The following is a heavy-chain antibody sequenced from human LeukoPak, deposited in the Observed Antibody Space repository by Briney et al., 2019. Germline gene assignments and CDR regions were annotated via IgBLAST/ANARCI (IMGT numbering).Heavy chain of an antibody. D-gene: IGHD4-17*01. V-gene: IGHV4-34*01. J-gene: IGHJ4*02. CDR1: GGSISSFY. CDR2: INHSGST. CDR3: ARVRYGDYVPKFDY. Sequence: ASETLSLTCTVSGGSISSFYWSWIRQPPGKGLEWIGEINHSGSTNYNPSLKSRVTISVDTSKNQFSLKLSSVTAADTAVYYCARVRYGDYVPKFDYWGQGTLVTVSS.